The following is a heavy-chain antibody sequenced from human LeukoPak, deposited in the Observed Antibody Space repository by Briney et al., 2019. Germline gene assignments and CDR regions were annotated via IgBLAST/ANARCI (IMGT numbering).Heavy chain of an antibody. J-gene: IGHJ4*02. D-gene: IGHD2-21*02. Sequence: SETLSLTCTVSGGSVSSYYWSWIRQTPEKGLEWIGYMSYSGRTDYGPSLKSRVTMSVDTSKNQFSLKMSYVAAADTGVYYCARGYCRDDICQVFPYWGQGTLVTVSS. V-gene: IGHV4-59*02. CDR3: ARGYCRDDICQVFPY. CDR1: GGSVSSYY. CDR2: MSYSGRT.